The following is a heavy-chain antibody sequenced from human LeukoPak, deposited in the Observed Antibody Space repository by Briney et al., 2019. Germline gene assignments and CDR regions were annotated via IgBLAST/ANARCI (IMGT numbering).Heavy chain of an antibody. J-gene: IGHJ5*02. Sequence: GGSLRLSCAASGFTFSSYGMHWVRQAPGKGLECVSSISSNGGKTNYANSVKGRFTISRDNSKNTLYLQMNSLRADDTAVNYCARVKEVAGTESSNWFEPWGQGTLVTVSS. CDR1: GFTFSSYG. CDR2: ISSNGGKT. CDR3: ARVKEVAGTESSNWFEP. V-gene: IGHV3-64*01. D-gene: IGHD6-19*01.